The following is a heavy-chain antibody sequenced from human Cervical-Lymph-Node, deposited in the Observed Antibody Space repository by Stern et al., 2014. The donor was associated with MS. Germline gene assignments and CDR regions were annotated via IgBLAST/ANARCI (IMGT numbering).Heavy chain of an antibody. Sequence: QVQLVQSGPGLVKTSETLSLTCAVSGGAITGSAFYWGWIRQPPGKGLEWIGNIFYNWKTYYNPSLKSRITISVDTSTNPFSLMLTSVTAADTAVYYCARLCADDCSNWGRDNTFDPWGQGTLVTVSS. CDR2: IFYNWKT. J-gene: IGHJ5*02. D-gene: IGHD2-21*02. CDR3: ARLCADDCSNWGRDNTFDP. CDR1: GGAITGSAFY. V-gene: IGHV4-39*01.